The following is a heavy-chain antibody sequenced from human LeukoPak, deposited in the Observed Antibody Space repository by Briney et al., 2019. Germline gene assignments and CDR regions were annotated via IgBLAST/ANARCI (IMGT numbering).Heavy chain of an antibody. V-gene: IGHV4-59*01. Sequence: SETLSLTCTVAGGSISTYYWNWIRQPPGQGLEWIGYIYYSGITNYNPSLKSRVTISVDTSKNQFSLKLSSVTAADTAVYYCARDLRDSSGYWTFDSWGQGTLVTVSS. J-gene: IGHJ4*02. CDR2: IYYSGIT. CDR1: GGSISTYY. CDR3: ARDLRDSSGYWTFDS. D-gene: IGHD3-22*01.